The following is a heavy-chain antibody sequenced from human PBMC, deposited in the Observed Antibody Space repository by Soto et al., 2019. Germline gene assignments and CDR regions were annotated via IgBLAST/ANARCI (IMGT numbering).Heavy chain of an antibody. CDR2: IYYTGST. J-gene: IGHJ3*02. CDR1: GGSVSSGSYY. Sequence: SETLSLTCTVSGGSVSSGSYYWSWIRQPPGKGLEWIGCIYYTGSTNYNPSLKSRVTISVDRSKNQFSLKLTSVTAADTAVYYCARVRCSGGNCSRQAFDIWGQGTMVTVSS. CDR3: ARVRCSGGNCSRQAFDI. V-gene: IGHV4-61*01. D-gene: IGHD2-15*01.